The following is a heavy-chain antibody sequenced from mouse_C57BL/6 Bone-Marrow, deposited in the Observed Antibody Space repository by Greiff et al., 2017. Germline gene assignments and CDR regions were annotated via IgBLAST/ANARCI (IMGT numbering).Heavy chain of an antibody. D-gene: IGHD1-1*01. CDR2: IDPEDGDT. CDR3: TTYGSFDY. V-gene: IGHV14-1*01. J-gene: IGHJ2*01. CDR1: GFNIKDYY. Sequence: EVQLQQSGAELVRPGASVKLSCTASGFNIKDYYMHWVKQRPEQGLEWIGWIDPEDGDTEYAPKFQGKATITADTSSNTAYLQLSSLTSEDPAVYYCTTYGSFDYWGQGTTLTVSS.